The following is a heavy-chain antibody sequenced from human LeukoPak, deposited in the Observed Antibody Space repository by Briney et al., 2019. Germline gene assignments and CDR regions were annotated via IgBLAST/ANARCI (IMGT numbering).Heavy chain of an antibody. CDR2: IYYSGST. Sequence: SETLSLTCTVSGGSISSYYWSWIRQPPGKGLEWIGYIYYSGSTNYNPSLKSRVTISVDKSKNQFSLRLSSVTAADTAVYYCASSLGYYYDSSGYYYVYWGQGTLVTVSS. D-gene: IGHD3-22*01. CDR3: ASSLGYYYDSSGYYYVY. V-gene: IGHV4-59*12. J-gene: IGHJ4*02. CDR1: GGSISSYY.